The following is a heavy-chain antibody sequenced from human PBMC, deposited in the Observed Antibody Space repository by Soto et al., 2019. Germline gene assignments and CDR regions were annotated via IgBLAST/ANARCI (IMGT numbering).Heavy chain of an antibody. J-gene: IGHJ4*02. CDR3: ASLLGIKFDY. D-gene: IGHD3-10*01. V-gene: IGHV4-39*01. CDR1: GGSISSSSYY. CDR2: IYYSGTT. Sequence: PSETLSLTCTVSGGSISSSSYYWGWIRQPPGKGLEWIGTIYYSGTTNYNPSLKSRVTISVDTSQNQFSLKLNSLTAADTAVYYCASLLGIKFDYWGQGALVPVSS.